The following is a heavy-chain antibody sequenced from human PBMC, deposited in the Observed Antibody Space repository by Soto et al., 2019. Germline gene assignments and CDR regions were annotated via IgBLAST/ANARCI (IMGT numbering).Heavy chain of an antibody. J-gene: IGHJ4*02. CDR2: IYYSGST. CDR3: ARHPAGNLGWGFDY. Sequence: QLQLQESGPGLVKPSETLSLTCTVSGGSISSSSYYWGWIRQPPGKGLEWIGSIYYSGSTYYNPSLKSRVTISVDTSKNQFSLKLSSVTAADTAVYYCARHPAGNLGWGFDYWGQGTLVTVSS. CDR1: GGSISSSSYY. D-gene: IGHD6-13*01. V-gene: IGHV4-39*01.